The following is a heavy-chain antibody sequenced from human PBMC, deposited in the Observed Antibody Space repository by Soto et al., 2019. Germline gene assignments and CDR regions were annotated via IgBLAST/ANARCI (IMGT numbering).Heavy chain of an antibody. Sequence: QVQLVQSGAEVKKPGASVKVSCKASGYTFTSYGISWVRQAPGQGLEWMGWVNAYNGNTNHAQKFQGRVTMTTDTSTSTAYMERRSLRSDDAAVYYCAREAVSGRTGFDYWGQGTLVTVSS. D-gene: IGHD6-19*01. CDR1: GYTFTSYG. CDR3: AREAVSGRTGFDY. CDR2: VNAYNGNT. V-gene: IGHV1-18*01. J-gene: IGHJ4*02.